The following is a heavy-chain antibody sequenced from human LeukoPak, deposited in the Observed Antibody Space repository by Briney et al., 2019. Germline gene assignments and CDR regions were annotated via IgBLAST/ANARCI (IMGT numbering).Heavy chain of an antibody. CDR1: GHTFTGYY. Sequence: GASVKVSCKTSGHTFTGYYLHWVRQAPGQRPEYMGWINPNSGATKYMQKFQGRVTVTRDTSISSAYMDLGSLTTDDTAVYYCARGSGLAASSTGIDYWGQGTLVSVSS. D-gene: IGHD6-25*01. CDR3: ARGSGLAASSTGIDY. V-gene: IGHV1-2*02. CDR2: INPNSGAT. J-gene: IGHJ4*02.